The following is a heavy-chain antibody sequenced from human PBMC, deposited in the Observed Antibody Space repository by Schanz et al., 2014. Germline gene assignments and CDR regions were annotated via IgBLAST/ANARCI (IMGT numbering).Heavy chain of an antibody. CDR3: AKDRSWDYDSSGYFDY. D-gene: IGHD3-22*01. CDR2: IKSDGSST. CDR1: GFTFSSYW. V-gene: IGHV3-74*01. Sequence: EVQLVESGGGLVQPGGSLRLSCAASGFTFSSYWMHWVRQVPGKGLVWVSRIKSDGSSTSYADSVKSRFTISRDNSRNTLYLQMNSLRAEDTAVYYCAKDRSWDYDSSGYFDYWGQGTLVTVSS. J-gene: IGHJ4*02.